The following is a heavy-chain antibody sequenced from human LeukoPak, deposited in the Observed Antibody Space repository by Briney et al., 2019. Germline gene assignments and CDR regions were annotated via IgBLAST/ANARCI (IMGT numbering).Heavy chain of an antibody. V-gene: IGHV3-30-3*01. CDR1: GFTFSSYA. CDR2: ISYDGSNK. CDR3: ARSGSTAHDY. J-gene: IGHJ4*02. D-gene: IGHD1-26*01. Sequence: GGSLRLSCAASGFTFSSYAMHWVRQAPGKGLEWVAVISYDGSNKYYADSVKGRFTISRDNSKNTLYLQMNSLRAEDTAVYYCARSGSTAHDYWGQGTLVTVSP.